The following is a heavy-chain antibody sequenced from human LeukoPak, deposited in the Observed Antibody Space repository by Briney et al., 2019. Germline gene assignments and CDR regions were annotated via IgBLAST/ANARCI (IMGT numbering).Heavy chain of an antibody. CDR3: VGTIASRGSEY. CDR1: GFTFTNYW. J-gene: IGHJ4*02. Sequence: PGGSLRPSCAASGFTFTNYWMHWVRQAPGMGLVWVSRLPPDELGIIYADSVKGRFTVSRDNAKNTVYLQMNNLRVDDTAMYYCVGTIASRGSEYWGQGALVTVSS. CDR2: LPPDELGI. V-gene: IGHV3-74*01. D-gene: IGHD6-6*01.